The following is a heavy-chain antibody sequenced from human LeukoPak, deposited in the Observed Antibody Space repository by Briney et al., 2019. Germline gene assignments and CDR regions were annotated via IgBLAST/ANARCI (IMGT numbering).Heavy chain of an antibody. J-gene: IGHJ5*02. CDR1: GFTFSNYA. Sequence: PRGSLRLSCAASGFTFSNYAMTWVRQAPGKGLEWVSGISGGVGGTYYADSVEGRFTISRDNSKNTLYLQMNSLRVEDTAVYYCAKGPGLNWFDPWGQGTLVTVSS. CDR2: ISGGVGGT. V-gene: IGHV3-23*01. CDR3: AKGPGLNWFDP.